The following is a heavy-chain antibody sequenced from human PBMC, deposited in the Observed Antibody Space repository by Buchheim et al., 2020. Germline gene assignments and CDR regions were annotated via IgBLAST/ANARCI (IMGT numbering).Heavy chain of an antibody. J-gene: IGHJ6*02. V-gene: IGHV3-21*01. D-gene: IGHD2-2*01. CDR1: GFTFSNYA. CDR2: ISSSSSYI. CDR3: ARAGIVVIPAPKGGMDV. Sequence: EVQLVESGGGLVKPGGSLRLSCAASGFTFSNYAMNWVRQAPGKGLEWVSSISSSSSYIYYADSVKGRFTTSRDTAKNSLYLQMTSRRAEDTAVYYGARAGIVVIPAPKGGMDVWGQGTT.